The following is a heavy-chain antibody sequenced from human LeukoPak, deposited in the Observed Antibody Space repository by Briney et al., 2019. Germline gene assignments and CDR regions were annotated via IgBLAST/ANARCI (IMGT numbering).Heavy chain of an antibody. CDR1: GYTFTGYY. J-gene: IGHJ4*02. CDR2: INPNSGGT. D-gene: IGHD6-19*01. Sequence: GASVKVSCKASGYTFTGYYMHWVRQAPGQGLEWMGWINPNSGGTNYAQKLQGRVTMTTDTSTSTAYMELRSLRSDDTAVYYCARDRYNGYSSGWSASGYDYWGQGTLVTVSS. V-gene: IGHV1-2*02. CDR3: ARDRYNGYSSGWSASGYDY.